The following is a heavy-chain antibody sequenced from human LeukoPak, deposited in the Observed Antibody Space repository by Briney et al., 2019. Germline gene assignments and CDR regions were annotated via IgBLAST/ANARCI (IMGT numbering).Heavy chain of an antibody. CDR2: ISSSSNTI. Sequence: GGSLRLSCAASGFTFSSYSMNWVRQAPGRGLEWVSYISSSSNTIYYADSVKGRFTVSRDNAKNSLFLQMNSLRDEDTSVYYCARAVTVVTRGGLVFDYWGQGTLVTVSS. V-gene: IGHV3-48*02. D-gene: IGHD2-21*02. J-gene: IGHJ4*02. CDR3: ARAVTVVTRGGLVFDY. CDR1: GFTFSSYS.